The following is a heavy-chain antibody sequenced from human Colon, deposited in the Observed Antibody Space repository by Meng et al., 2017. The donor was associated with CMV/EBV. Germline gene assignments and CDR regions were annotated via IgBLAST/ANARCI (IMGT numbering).Heavy chain of an antibody. J-gene: IGHJ4*02. CDR2: IYWDDDN. Sequence: QNNLKESGPTLVKPTQPLTLTCTFSGFSLRTPEVGVHWIRQPPGKALEWLALIYWDDDNQFRPSLKNRITITKDTSKNQVVLTMTNMDPVDTATYYCAHGRGWLTDYWGQGTLVTVSS. D-gene: IGHD6-19*01. CDR1: GFSLRTPEVG. V-gene: IGHV2-5*02. CDR3: AHGRGWLTDY.